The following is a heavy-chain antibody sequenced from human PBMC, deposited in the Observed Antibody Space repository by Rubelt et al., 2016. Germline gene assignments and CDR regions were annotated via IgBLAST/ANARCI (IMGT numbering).Heavy chain of an antibody. CDR2: IYYSGST. V-gene: IGHV4-4*02. CDR3: ARLQWELHPFDY. D-gene: IGHD1-26*01. Sequence: GPGLVKASGTLSLTCGVSGGSITTSNWWTWVRQIPGKGLEWIGSIYYSGSTYYNPSLKSRVTISVDTSKNQFSLKLSSVTAADTAVYYCARLQWELHPFDYWGQGTLVTVSS. J-gene: IGHJ4*02. CDR1: GGSITTSNW.